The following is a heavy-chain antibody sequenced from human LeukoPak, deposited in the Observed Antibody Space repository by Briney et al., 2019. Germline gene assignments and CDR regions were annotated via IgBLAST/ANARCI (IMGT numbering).Heavy chain of an antibody. J-gene: IGHJ5*02. CDR3: AKGGYCSSTSCYVGWFDP. CDR2: ISGGGGRA. Sequence: QPGESLTLSCAASGFTFSSYVMNWVRPAPGEGLEWVGAISGGGGRAYYANSVKGHFTITRDNTKNTLFLQMNSLRAEDTAVYYCAKGGYCSSTSCYVGWFDPWGQGTLVTVSS. V-gene: IGHV3-23*01. D-gene: IGHD2-2*01. CDR1: GFTFSSYV.